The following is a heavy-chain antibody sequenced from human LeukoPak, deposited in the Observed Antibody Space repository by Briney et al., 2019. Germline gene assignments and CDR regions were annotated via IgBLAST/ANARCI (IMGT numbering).Heavy chain of an antibody. CDR1: GFTFSDYY. J-gene: IGHJ4*02. CDR3: AKDMGITMVRGVNFDY. CDR2: ISSSGSTI. D-gene: IGHD3-10*01. V-gene: IGHV3-11*01. Sequence: GGSLRLSCAASGFTFSDYYMSWIRQAPGKGLEWVSYISSSGSTIYYADSVKGRFTISRDNAKNSLYLQMNSLRAEDTALYYCAKDMGITMVRGVNFDYWGQGTLVTVSS.